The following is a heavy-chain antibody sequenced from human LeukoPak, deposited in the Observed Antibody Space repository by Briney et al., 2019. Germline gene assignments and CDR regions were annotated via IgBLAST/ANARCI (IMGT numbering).Heavy chain of an antibody. CDR3: ASPIIAAAGTDY. D-gene: IGHD6-13*01. Sequence: ASVKVSCKASGYTFTSYYMHWVRQAPGQGLEWMGIINPSGGSTSYAQKFQGRVTMTRDTSTSTVYMELSSLRSEDTAVYYCASPIIAAAGTDYWGQGTLVTVSS. CDR1: GYTFTSYY. CDR2: INPSGGST. J-gene: IGHJ4*02. V-gene: IGHV1-46*01.